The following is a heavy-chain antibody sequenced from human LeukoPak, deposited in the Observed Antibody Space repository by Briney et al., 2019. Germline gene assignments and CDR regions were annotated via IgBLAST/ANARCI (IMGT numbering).Heavy chain of an antibody. CDR1: GGTFSSYA. CDR2: IIPIFGTA. Sequence: GASVKVSCKASGGTFSSYAISWVRQAPGQGLEWMGGIIPIFGTANYAQKFQGRVTITADESTSTAYMELSSLRSEDTAVYYCATAAVHYDSSGPFDYWGQGTLVTVSS. J-gene: IGHJ4*02. V-gene: IGHV1-69*13. D-gene: IGHD3-22*01. CDR3: ATAAVHYDSSGPFDY.